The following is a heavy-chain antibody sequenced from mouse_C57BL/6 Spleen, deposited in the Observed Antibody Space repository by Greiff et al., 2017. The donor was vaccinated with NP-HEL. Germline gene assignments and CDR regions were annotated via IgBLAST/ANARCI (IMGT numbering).Heavy chain of an antibody. Sequence: QVQLKQPGTELVKPGASVKLSCKASGYTFTSYWMHWVKQRPGQGLEWIGNINPSNGGTNYNEKFKSKATLTVDKSSSTAYMQLSSLTSEDSAVYYCAPSTMVSHWYFDVWGTGTTVTVSS. CDR2: INPSNGGT. CDR3: APSTMVSHWYFDV. D-gene: IGHD2-1*01. J-gene: IGHJ1*03. CDR1: GYTFTSYW. V-gene: IGHV1-53*01.